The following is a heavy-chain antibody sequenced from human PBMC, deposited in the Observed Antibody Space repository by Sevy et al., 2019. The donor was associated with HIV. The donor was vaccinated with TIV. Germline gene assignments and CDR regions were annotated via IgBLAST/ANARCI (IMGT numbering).Heavy chain of an antibody. CDR1: GFTFSSYW. D-gene: IGHD6-6*01. J-gene: IGHJ6*02. V-gene: IGHV3-74*01. Sequence: GGSLRLSCAASGFTFSSYWMHWVRQAPGKGLVWVSRINSDGSSTSYADSVKGRFTISRDNAKNTLYLQMNSLRAEDTAVYYCARGRLKYSSSSGGDYYYHGMDVWGQGTTVTVSS. CDR2: INSDGSST. CDR3: ARGRLKYSSSSGGDYYYHGMDV.